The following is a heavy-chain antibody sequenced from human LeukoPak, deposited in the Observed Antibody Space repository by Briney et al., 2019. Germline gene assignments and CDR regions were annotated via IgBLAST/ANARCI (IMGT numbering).Heavy chain of an antibody. V-gene: IGHV3-30-3*01. J-gene: IGHJ4*02. D-gene: IGHD6-13*01. CDR2: ISYDGSNK. CDR3: ARDRHYNVAAAGFTFDY. Sequence: GRSLRLSCAASGFTFSSYAMHWVCQAPGKGLEWVAVISYDGSNKYYADSVKGRFTISRDNSKNTLYLQMNSLRAEDTAVYYCARDRHYNVAAAGFTFDYWGQGTLVTVSS. CDR1: GFTFSSYA.